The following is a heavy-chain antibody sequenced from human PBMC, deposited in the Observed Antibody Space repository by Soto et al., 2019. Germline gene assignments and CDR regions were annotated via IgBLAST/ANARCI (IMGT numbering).Heavy chain of an antibody. D-gene: IGHD2-2*02. CDR3: ARDLSVGYCSSTSCYTDDYYGMDV. CDR2: ISAYNGNT. J-gene: IGHJ6*02. V-gene: IGHV1-18*04. Sequence: ASVKVSCKASGYTFTSYGISWVRQAPGQGLEWMGWISAYNGNTNYAQKLQGRVTMTTDTSTSTAYMELRSLRSDDTAVYYCARDLSVGYCSSTSCYTDDYYGMDVWGQGTTVTVSS. CDR1: GYTFTSYG.